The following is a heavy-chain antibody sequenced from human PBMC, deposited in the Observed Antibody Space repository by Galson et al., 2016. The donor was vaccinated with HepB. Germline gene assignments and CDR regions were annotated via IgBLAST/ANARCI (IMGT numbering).Heavy chain of an antibody. D-gene: IGHD6-13*01. CDR2: IGSVGDT. J-gene: IGHJ6*02. CDR3: TRDLRIAGRYHYGMDV. Sequence: SLRLSCAASGFTFSSYDMHWVRQATGKGLEWVSAIGSVGDTYYAGSVKGRFTISRENGKNSLYLQMNSLRAGDTAVYFCTRDLRIAGRYHYGMDVWGQGTTVTVSS. V-gene: IGHV3-13*01. CDR1: GFTFSSYD.